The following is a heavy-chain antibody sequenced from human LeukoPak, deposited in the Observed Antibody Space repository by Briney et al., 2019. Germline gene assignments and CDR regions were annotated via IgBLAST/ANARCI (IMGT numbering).Heavy chain of an antibody. Sequence: GGSLRLSCAASGFTFSNYAMTWVRQAPGKGLEWVSAVSGSGAIAYYTDSVKGRFTISRDNSKNTLYLQMSSLTAKDTAVYYCAKDRLIGTYYTFDSWGQGTLVTVSS. CDR3: AKDRLIGTYYTFDS. D-gene: IGHD1-26*01. V-gene: IGHV3-23*01. J-gene: IGHJ4*02. CDR1: GFTFSNYA. CDR2: VSGSGAIA.